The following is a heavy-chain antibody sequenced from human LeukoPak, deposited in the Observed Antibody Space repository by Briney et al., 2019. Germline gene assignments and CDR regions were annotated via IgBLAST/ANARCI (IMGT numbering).Heavy chain of an antibody. CDR2: IYYSGST. J-gene: IGHJ4*02. Sequence: SETLSLTCTVSGGSISNSSYYWGWIRQPPGKGLEWIGTIYYSGSTYYNPSLKGRVTISVDTSKNQFSLKLSSVTAADTAVYYCARQRNYGSGSPDYWGQGTLVTVSS. V-gene: IGHV4-39*01. CDR1: GGSISNSSYY. D-gene: IGHD3-10*01. CDR3: ARQRNYGSGSPDY.